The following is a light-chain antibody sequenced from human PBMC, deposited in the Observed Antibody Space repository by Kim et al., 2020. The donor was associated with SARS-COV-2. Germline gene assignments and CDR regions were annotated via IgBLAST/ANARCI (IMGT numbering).Light chain of an antibody. J-gene: IGLJ3*02. CDR3: QGWDSSTEVV. CDR2: QDS. Sequence: VPPGPTASITCSRNKGGDKYACYYQKTPGASHVLVIYQDSQRPSGIPELFAGSTSGTTATLTSSGTPAMDEAYYCCQGWDSSTEVVFGGGTQLTVL. V-gene: IGLV3-1*01. CDR1: KGGDKY.